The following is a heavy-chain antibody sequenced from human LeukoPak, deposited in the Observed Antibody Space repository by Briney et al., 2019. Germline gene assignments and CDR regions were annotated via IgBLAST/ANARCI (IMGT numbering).Heavy chain of an antibody. CDR1: GFTFSSYW. CDR3: ARVVARHKYYYYYGMDV. CDR2: IKQDGSEK. V-gene: IGHV3-7*01. D-gene: IGHD2-21*01. Sequence: GGSLRLSCAASGFTFSSYWMSWVRQAPGKGLEWVANIKQDGSEKYYVDSVKGRFTISRDNAKNSLYLQMNSLRAEDTAVYYCARVVARHKYYYYYGMDVWGQGTTVTVSS. J-gene: IGHJ6*02.